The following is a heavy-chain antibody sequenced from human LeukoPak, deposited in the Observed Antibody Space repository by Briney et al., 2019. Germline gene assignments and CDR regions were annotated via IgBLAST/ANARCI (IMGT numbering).Heavy chain of an antibody. CDR1: GGSISSSSYY. CDR2: IYYSGST. V-gene: IGHV4-39*07. CDR3: ARDFAGIAAAGTGFDY. Sequence: PSETLSLACTVSGGSISSSSYYWGWIRQPPGKGLEWIGSIYYSGSTYYNPSLKSRVTISVDTSKNQFSLKLSSVTAADTAVYYCARDFAGIAAAGTGFDYWGQGTLVTVSS. D-gene: IGHD6-13*01. J-gene: IGHJ4*02.